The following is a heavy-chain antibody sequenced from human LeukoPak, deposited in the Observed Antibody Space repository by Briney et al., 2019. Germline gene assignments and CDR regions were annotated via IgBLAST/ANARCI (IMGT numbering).Heavy chain of an antibody. V-gene: IGHV1-3*01. J-gene: IGHJ4*02. CDR2: INAGNGNT. D-gene: IGHD2-15*01. CDR3: ARMLKGSTYYFDY. CDR1: GYTFTSYA. Sequence: GASVKVSCKASGYTFTSYAMHWVRQAPGQRLEWMGWINAGNGNTKYSQEFQGRVTITRDTSASTAYMELSSLRSEDTAVYYCARMLKGSTYYFDYWGQGTLVTVSS.